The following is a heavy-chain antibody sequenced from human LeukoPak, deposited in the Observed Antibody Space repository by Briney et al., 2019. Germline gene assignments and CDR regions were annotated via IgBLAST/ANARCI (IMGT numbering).Heavy chain of an antibody. J-gene: IGHJ4*02. CDR3: ASTVATAMPVDY. CDR2: IIPIFGTA. D-gene: IGHD5-18*01. Sequence: ASVKVSCKASGGTFSSYAISWVRQAPGQGLEWMGGIIPIFGTANYAQKFQGRVTITADESTSTAYMELSSLRSEDTAVYYCASTVATAMPVDYWGQGTLVTVSS. V-gene: IGHV1-69*13. CDR1: GGTFSSYA.